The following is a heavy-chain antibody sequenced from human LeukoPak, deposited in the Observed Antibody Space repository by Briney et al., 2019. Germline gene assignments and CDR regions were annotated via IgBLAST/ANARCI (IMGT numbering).Heavy chain of an antibody. CDR2: ISYDGSNK. CDR1: GFTFSSYA. Sequence: GRSLRLSCAASGFTFSSYAMHWVRQAPGKGLEWVAVISYDGSNKYYADSVKGRFTISRDKSKNTLYLQMNSLRAEDTAVYYCARDSGDYYGSGSYVPYGMDVWGKGTTVTVSS. D-gene: IGHD3-10*01. J-gene: IGHJ6*04. CDR3: ARDSGDYYGSGSYVPYGMDV. V-gene: IGHV3-30*04.